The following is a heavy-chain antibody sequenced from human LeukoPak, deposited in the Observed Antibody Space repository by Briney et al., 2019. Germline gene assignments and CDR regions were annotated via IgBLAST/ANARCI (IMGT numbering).Heavy chain of an antibody. D-gene: IGHD1-26*01. CDR2: ISYDGSKT. V-gene: IGHV3-30-3*01. J-gene: IGHJ4*02. Sequence: GGSLRLSCAASGFTFNIYAMHWVRQAPGKGLEWVAVISYDGSKTYYADSVKGRFTISRDNSKNTLYLQMNSLRAEDTALYYCARTMYITGSSDFDYWGQGTMVTVSS. CDR1: GFTFNIYA. CDR3: ARTMYITGSSDFDY.